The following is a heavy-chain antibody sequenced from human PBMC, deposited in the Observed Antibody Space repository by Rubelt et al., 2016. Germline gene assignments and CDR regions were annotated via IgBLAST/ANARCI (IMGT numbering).Heavy chain of an antibody. Sequence: QVQLQQWGAGLLKPSETLSLTCAVYGGSFSGSYWRWIRQPPGKGLEWIGEINHSGSTNYNPSLKSRVTISVDTSKNQFSRKLNSVTAADTAFYFCARLLYDIGQDWNSNYSFDTWGQGALVTVSS. D-gene: IGHD3-9*01. V-gene: IGHV4-34*01. CDR1: GGSFSGSY. CDR2: INHSGST. CDR3: ARLLYDIGQDWNSNYSFDT. J-gene: IGHJ5*02.